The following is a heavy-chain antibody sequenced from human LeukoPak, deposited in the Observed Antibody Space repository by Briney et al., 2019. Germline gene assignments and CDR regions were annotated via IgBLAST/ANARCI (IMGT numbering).Heavy chain of an antibody. CDR3: ARDSGITIFFPHYYYYMDV. V-gene: IGHV1-2*02. CDR2: INPNSGGT. CDR1: GYTFTGYY. D-gene: IGHD3-9*01. J-gene: IGHJ6*03. Sequence: GASVKVSCKASGYTFTGYYMHWVRQAPGQGLEWMGWINPNSGGTNYAQKFQGRITMTRDTSISTAYMELSRLRSDDTAVYYCARDSGITIFFPHYYYYMDVWGKGTTVTVSS.